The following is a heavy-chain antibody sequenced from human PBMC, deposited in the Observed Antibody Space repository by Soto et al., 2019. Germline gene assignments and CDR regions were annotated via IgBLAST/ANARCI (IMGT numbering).Heavy chain of an antibody. Sequence: SETLSLTCAVSGDSLTSGNWWTWVRQSPQRGLEYIGEIFHDGTANYYPSFERRVAMSVEASRTQFSLTLTSVTAAATAVYFCSRLVYETRLNYMYFDFWGPGTLVTVSS. CDR2: IFHDGTA. V-gene: IGHV4-4*02. D-gene: IGHD3-10*01. J-gene: IGHJ4*02. CDR3: SRLVYETRLNYMYFDF. CDR1: GDSLTSGNW.